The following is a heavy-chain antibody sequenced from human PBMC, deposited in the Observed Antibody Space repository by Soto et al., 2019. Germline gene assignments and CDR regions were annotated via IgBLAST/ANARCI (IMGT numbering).Heavy chain of an antibody. CDR3: ARVGLPYCRSTSCYAFDI. D-gene: IGHD2-2*01. J-gene: IGHJ3*02. CDR2: IGTAGDT. CDR1: GFTFSSSD. V-gene: IGHV3-13*04. Sequence: PGGSLRLSCAASGFTFSSSDMHWVRQAKGNSLEWVSRIGTAGDTYYPDSVKGRFTISRENAKNSLYLQMNSLRAGDTAVYYCARVGLPYCRSTSCYAFDIWGQGTMVTVSS.